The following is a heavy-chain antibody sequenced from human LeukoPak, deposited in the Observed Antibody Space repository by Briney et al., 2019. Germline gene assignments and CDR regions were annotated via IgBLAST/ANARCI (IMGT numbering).Heavy chain of an antibody. J-gene: IGHJ4*02. CDR3: AKGGYYDFWSGYEGPSDYFDY. CDR1: GFTFDDYA. D-gene: IGHD3-3*01. CDR2: ISWNSGSI. Sequence: PGGSLRLSCAASGFTFDDYAMHWVRQAPGKGLEWVSGISWNSGSIGYADSVKGRFTISRDNAKNSLYLQMNSLRAEDTAVYYCAKGGYYDFWSGYEGPSDYFDYWGQGTLVTVSS. V-gene: IGHV3-9*01.